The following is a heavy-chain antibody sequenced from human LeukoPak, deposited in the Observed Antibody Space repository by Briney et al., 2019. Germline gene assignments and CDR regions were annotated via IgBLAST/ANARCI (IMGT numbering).Heavy chain of an antibody. CDR3: ARSSGTYLIDY. J-gene: IGHJ4*02. V-gene: IGHV4-4*02. Sequence: SGTLSLTCAVSGGSINTSNWWSWVRRPPGKGLEWIGEIYHSGSTSYNPSLKSRVTISVDKSKNHFSLRLSSVTAADTAVYYCARSSGTYLIDYWGQGTLVTVSS. D-gene: IGHD1-26*01. CDR1: GGSINTSNW. CDR2: IYHSGST.